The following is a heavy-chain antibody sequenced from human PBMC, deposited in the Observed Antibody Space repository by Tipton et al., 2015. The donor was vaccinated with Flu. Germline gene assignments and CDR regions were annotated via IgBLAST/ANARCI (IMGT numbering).Heavy chain of an antibody. J-gene: IGHJ4*02. CDR1: GVSISSGGYY. Sequence: GLVKPSQTLSLTCAVSGVSISSGGYYWSWIRQHPGKGLEWIGYIYFTGKTYYNPSLKSRVTISVDTSKNQFSLKLSSVTAADTAIYYCARDSPYDSSGYYSDYWGQGTQVTVSS. CDR2: IYFTGKT. D-gene: IGHD3-22*01. V-gene: IGHV4-31*11. CDR3: ARDSPYDSSGYYSDY.